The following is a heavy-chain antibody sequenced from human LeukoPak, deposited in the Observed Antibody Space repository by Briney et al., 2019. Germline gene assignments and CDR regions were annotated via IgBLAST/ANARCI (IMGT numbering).Heavy chain of an antibody. D-gene: IGHD1-26*01. CDR1: GGSISSGGYS. Sequence: SETLSLTCAVSGGSISSGGYSWSWIRQPPGKGLEWIGYIYHSGSTYYNPSLKSRVTISVDRSKNQFSLKLSSVTAADTAVYYCARVRGSREFDYWGQGILVTVSS. V-gene: IGHV4-30-2*01. CDR2: IYHSGST. J-gene: IGHJ4*02. CDR3: ARVRGSREFDY.